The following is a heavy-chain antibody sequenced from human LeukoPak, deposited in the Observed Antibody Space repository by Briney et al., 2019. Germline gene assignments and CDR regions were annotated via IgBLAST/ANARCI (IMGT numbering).Heavy chain of an antibody. J-gene: IGHJ4*02. V-gene: IGHV3-53*01. CDR2: IYSGDST. D-gene: IGHD3-22*01. Sequence: PGGSLRLSCAASGFTVSSNYMSWVRQAPGKGLEWVSVIYSGDSTYYADSVKGRFTISRDNSKNTLYLQMNSLRAEDTAVYYCANHRSGYWHYWGQGTLVTVSS. CDR3: ANHRSGYWHY. CDR1: GFTVSSNY.